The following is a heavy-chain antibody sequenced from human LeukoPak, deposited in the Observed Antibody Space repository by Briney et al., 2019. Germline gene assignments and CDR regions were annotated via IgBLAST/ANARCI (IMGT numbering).Heavy chain of an antibody. J-gene: IGHJ4*02. CDR2: INHSGST. V-gene: IGHV4-34*01. CDR3: ARVYRGVIITRYYFDY. Sequence: SETLSLTCAVYGGSFSGYYWSWIRQPPGKGLEWIGEINHSGSTNYNPSLKSRVTISVDTSKNQFSPKLSSVTAADTAVYYCARVYRGVIITRYYFDYWGQGTLVTVSS. D-gene: IGHD3-10*01. CDR1: GGSFSGYY.